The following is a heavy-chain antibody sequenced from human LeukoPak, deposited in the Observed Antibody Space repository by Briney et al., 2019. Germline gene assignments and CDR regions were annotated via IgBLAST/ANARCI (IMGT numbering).Heavy chain of an antibody. Sequence: SVKVSCKASGGTFSSYAISWVRQAPGPGLEWMGRIIPIFGTANYAQKFQGRVTITTDESTSTAYMELSSLRSEDTAVYYCAREPSYSSGWFDPWGQGTLVTVSS. CDR2: IIPIFGTA. CDR1: GGTFSSYA. J-gene: IGHJ5*02. D-gene: IGHD6-19*01. V-gene: IGHV1-69*05. CDR3: AREPSYSSGWFDP.